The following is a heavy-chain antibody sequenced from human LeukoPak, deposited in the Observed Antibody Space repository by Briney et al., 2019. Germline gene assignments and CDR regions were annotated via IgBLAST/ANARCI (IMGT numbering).Heavy chain of an antibody. CDR3: ARAVTYFYGSVTYDWFDP. CDR2: IKSDGST. Sequence: GGSLRLSCAASGFTFSSYWIHWVRQTPGKGLVWVSRIKSDGSTIYADSVKGRFTISRDNARNMLYLQMNSLRVEDTAMYYCARAVTYFYGSVTYDWFDPWGQGTLVTVSS. V-gene: IGHV3-74*01. D-gene: IGHD3-10*01. CDR1: GFTFSSYW. J-gene: IGHJ5*02.